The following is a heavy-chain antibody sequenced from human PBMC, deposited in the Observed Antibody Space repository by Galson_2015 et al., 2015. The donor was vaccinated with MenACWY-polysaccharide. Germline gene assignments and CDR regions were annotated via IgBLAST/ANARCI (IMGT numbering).Heavy chain of an antibody. CDR1: GFTLEDYA. CDR3: AKDSFNDLLTGFPQEPPPYQFGLDA. J-gene: IGHJ6*02. D-gene: IGHD3-9*01. CDR2: IGWNSVNI. Sequence: SLRLCCAASGFTLEDYAMHWVRHGPGKGLEWVSGIGWNSVNIGYAESVRGRFTISRDNAKKTLYLQMNNLRREDTALYYCAKDSFNDLLTGFPQEPPPYQFGLDAWGQGTTVIVSS. V-gene: IGHV3-9*01.